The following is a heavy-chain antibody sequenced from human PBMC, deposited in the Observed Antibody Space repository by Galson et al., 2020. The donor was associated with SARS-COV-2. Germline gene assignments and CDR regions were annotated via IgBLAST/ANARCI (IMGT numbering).Heavy chain of an antibody. CDR3: ALSEIRPFTFASREPGRGDY. CDR1: GFTFDDYA. V-gene: IGHV3-9*01. Sequence: SLKISCAASGFTFDDYAMHWVRQVPGKGLAWVSGISWNSGSIGYADSVKGRFTISRDNAKNSLYLQINSLRPEDTALYYCALSEIRPFTFASREPGRGDYWGQGTLVTVSS. D-gene: IGHD1-26*01. CDR2: ISWNSGSI. J-gene: IGHJ4*02.